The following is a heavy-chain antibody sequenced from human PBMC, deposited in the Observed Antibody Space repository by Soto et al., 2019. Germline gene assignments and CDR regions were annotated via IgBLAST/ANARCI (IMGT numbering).Heavy chain of an antibody. J-gene: IGHJ4*02. CDR1: GGSISSGEYY. CDR3: ATVYYYQTY. V-gene: IGHV4-30-4*01. CDR2: IYYTVRT. Sequence: VPLQESGPGLVKPSQTLSPTCAVSGGSISSGEYYWSWIRQPPGKGLEWIGYIYYTVRTYYNPSLKSRLFMSVDTSKNQVSLKLSSVTAADTAVYYCATVYYYQTYWGQGTLVTVSS. D-gene: IGHD3-10*01.